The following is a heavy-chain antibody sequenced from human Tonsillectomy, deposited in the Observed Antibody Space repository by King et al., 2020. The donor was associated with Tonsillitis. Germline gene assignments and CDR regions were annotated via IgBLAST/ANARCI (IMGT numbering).Heavy chain of an antibody. CDR3: AKDYDFDYYYGMDV. D-gene: IGHD3-3*01. J-gene: IGHJ6*02. V-gene: IGHV3-30*18. CDR2: ISYDGSNK. Sequence: VQLVESGGGVVQPGRSLRLSCAASGFTFSSYGMHWVRQAPGKGLEWVAVISYDGSNKYYADSVKGRFTISRDNSKNTLYLQMNSLRAEDTAVYYSAKDYDFDYYYGMDVWGQGTTVTVSS. CDR1: GFTFSSYG.